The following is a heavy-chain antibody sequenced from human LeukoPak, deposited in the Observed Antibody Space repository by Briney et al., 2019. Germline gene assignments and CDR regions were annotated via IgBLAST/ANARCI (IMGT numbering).Heavy chain of an antibody. V-gene: IGHV3-30*02. CDR2: IRYDGSNK. J-gene: IGHJ6*03. CDR1: GFTFSSYG. Sequence: PGGSLRLSCAASGFTFSSYGVHWVRQAPGKGLEWVAFIRYDGSNKYYADSVKGRFTISRDNSKNMLYLQMNSLRAEDTAVYYCAKVGVYSSGWYSYYYYYMDVWGKGTTVTISS. CDR3: AKVGVYSSGWYSYYYYYMDV. D-gene: IGHD6-19*01.